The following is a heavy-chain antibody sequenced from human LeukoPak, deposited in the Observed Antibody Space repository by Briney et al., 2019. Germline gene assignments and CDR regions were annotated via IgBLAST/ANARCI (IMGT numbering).Heavy chain of an antibody. D-gene: IGHD3/OR15-3a*01. CDR3: ARAGNGYDFWSGPYDY. CDR1: GFTFSTYA. J-gene: IGHJ4*02. CDR2: INSNGGST. V-gene: IGHV3-64*01. Sequence: GGSLRLSCAASGFTFSTYAMHWVRQAPGRGLEYVSAINSNGGSTYYANSVKGRFTISRDNSKNTLYLQMGSLRAEDMAVYYCARAGNGYDFWSGPYDYWGQGTLVTVSS.